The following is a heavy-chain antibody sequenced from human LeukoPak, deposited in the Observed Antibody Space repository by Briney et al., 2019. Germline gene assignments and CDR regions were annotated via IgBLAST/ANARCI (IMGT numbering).Heavy chain of an antibody. Sequence: SETLSLTCAVYGGSFSGYYWSWIRQPPAKGLEWIGEINHSGSTNYNPSLKSRVTISVDTSKNQFSLKLSSVTAADTAVYYCARGVTYYYDSSGYPGDYWGQGTLVTVSS. V-gene: IGHV4-34*01. J-gene: IGHJ4*02. CDR2: INHSGST. CDR1: GGSFSGYY. CDR3: ARGVTYYYDSSGYPGDY. D-gene: IGHD3-22*01.